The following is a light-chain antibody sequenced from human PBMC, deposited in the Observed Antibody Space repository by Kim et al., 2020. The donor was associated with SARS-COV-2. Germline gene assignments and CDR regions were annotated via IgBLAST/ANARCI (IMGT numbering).Light chain of an antibody. V-gene: IGLV3-19*01. CDR2: GQS. CDR3: NSRDISGNYYV. CDR1: SLRNYY. Sequence: ALGQTVRITCQGDSLRNYYASWYQQKPGQAPILVIYGQSNRPSGIPDRFSSSSSGNTASLTITGTQAEDEADYYCNSRDISGNYYVFGTGTKVTVL. J-gene: IGLJ1*01.